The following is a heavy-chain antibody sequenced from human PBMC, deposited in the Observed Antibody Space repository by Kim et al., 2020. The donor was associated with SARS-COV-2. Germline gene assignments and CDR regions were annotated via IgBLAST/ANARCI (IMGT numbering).Heavy chain of an antibody. CDR3: GSMSAMATNCFDY. V-gene: IGHV3-53*05. J-gene: IGHJ4*02. D-gene: IGHD5-12*01. Sequence: YADSVKGHFTITKDNAKNTLLLQMNSLRPDATAVYYCGSMSAMATNCFDYWGQGTLVTVSS.